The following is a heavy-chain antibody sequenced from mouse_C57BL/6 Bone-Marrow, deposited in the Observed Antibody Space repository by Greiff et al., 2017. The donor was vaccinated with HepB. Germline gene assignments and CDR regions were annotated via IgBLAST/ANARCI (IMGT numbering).Heavy chain of an antibody. CDR3: ARDYDYDDAMDY. V-gene: IGHV5-4*01. CDR1: GFTFSSYA. Sequence: EVQLVEYGGGLVKPGGSLKLSCAASGFTFSSYAMSWVRQTPEKRLEWVATISDGGSYTYYPDNVKGRFTISRDNAKNNLYLQMSHLKSEDTAMYYCARDYDYDDAMDYWGQGTSVTVSS. J-gene: IGHJ4*01. D-gene: IGHD2-4*01. CDR2: ISDGGSYT.